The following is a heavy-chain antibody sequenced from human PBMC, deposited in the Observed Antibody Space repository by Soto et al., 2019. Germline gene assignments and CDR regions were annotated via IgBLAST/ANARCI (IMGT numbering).Heavy chain of an antibody. CDR1: GFSVSSNY. CDR3: ARQFPDCSSTSCYGYYYYYYGMDV. D-gene: IGHD2-2*01. Sequence: AGGSLRLSCAASGFSVSSNYMSWVRQAPGKGLEWIGNIYYSGSTYYNPSLKSRVTISVVTSKNQFSLKLSSVTAADTAVYYCARQFPDCSSTSCYGYYYYYYGMDVWGQGTTVTVSS. V-gene: IGHV4-39*01. CDR2: IYYSGST. J-gene: IGHJ6*02.